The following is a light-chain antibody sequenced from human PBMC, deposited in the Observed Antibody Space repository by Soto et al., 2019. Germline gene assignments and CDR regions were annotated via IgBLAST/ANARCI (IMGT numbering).Light chain of an antibody. CDR3: QQRFSWPLT. CDR2: DAS. Sequence: EIVLTQSPATLSLSPGERATLSCRASQSVGSYLAWYQQKPGQAPRLLIYDASNRATGIPGRISGSGSGTEFTLTISSLEPEDFAVYYCQQRFSWPLTFGGGTKVEIK. V-gene: IGKV3-11*01. J-gene: IGKJ4*01. CDR1: QSVGSY.